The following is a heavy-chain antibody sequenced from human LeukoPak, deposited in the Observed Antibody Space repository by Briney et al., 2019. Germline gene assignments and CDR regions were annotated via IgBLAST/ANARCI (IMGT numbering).Heavy chain of an antibody. CDR3: AREFRITMIVVVQFYYFDY. V-gene: IGHV3-7*01. J-gene: IGHJ4*02. CDR1: GFTFSSYW. Sequence: GGSLRLSCAASGFTFSSYWMSWVRQAPGKGLEWVANIKQDGSEKYYVDSVKGRFTISRDNAKNSLYLQMNSLRAEDTAVYYCAREFRITMIVVVQFYYFDYWGQGTLVTVSS. CDR2: IKQDGSEK. D-gene: IGHD3-22*01.